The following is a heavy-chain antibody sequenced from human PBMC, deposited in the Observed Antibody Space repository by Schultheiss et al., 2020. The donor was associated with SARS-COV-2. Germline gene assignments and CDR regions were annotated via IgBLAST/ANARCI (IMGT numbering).Heavy chain of an antibody. CDR3: ARDGDYYDSSGYGDY. CDR1: GASITTHY. CDR2: IYYSGST. J-gene: IGHJ4*02. V-gene: IGHV4-59*11. D-gene: IGHD3-22*01. Sequence: SETLSLTCTVSGASITTHYWTWIRQPPGKGLEWIGYIYYSGSTNYNPSLKSRVTISVDTSKNQFSLKLSSVTAADTAVYYCARDGDYYDSSGYGDYWGQGTLVTVSS.